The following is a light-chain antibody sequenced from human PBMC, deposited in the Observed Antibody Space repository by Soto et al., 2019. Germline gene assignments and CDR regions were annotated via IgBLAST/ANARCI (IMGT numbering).Light chain of an antibody. Sequence: AIPMTQSQSSLSASVGDRFTITCRASQGIRNDLGWYQQKPGKATNILIYAASILHSGVPSSFSSSGSGTDLTLTISSLQPEDFETYYCLQHYTCPLTFGHGTKVEIK. V-gene: IGKV1-6*01. J-gene: IGKJ1*01. CDR3: LQHYTCPLT. CDR2: AAS. CDR1: QGIRND.